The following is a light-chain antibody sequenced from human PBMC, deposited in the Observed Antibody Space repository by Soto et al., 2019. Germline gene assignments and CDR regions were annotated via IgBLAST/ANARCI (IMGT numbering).Light chain of an antibody. CDR3: QQYNDWPPMYT. CDR2: GAS. CDR1: QSVSSN. V-gene: IGKV3-15*01. J-gene: IGKJ2*01. Sequence: EIVLTQSPATLSLSPGERATLSCRASQSVSSNLAWYQQKPGQAPRLLISGASTGATGIPARFSGSGSGTEFTLTIDSLQSEDFAVYYCQQYNDWPPMYTFGQGTKVDIK.